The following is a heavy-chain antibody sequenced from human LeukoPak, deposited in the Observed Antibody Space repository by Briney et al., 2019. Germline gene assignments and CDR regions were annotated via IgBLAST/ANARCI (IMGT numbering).Heavy chain of an antibody. Sequence: ASVKVSCKASGYTFTSYAMHWVRQAPGQRLEWMGWINAGNGNTKYSQKFQGRVTITRDTSASTAYVELSSLRSEDTAVYYCARQLGIGLDAFDIWGQGTMVTVSS. J-gene: IGHJ3*02. CDR3: ARQLGIGLDAFDI. CDR2: INAGNGNT. V-gene: IGHV1-3*01. D-gene: IGHD7-27*01. CDR1: GYTFTSYA.